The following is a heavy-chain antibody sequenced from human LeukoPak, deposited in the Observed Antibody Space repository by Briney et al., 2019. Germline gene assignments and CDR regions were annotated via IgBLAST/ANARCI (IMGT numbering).Heavy chain of an antibody. D-gene: IGHD1-26*01. CDR2: IYTSGST. Sequence: SETLSLTCTVSGGSISSYYWSWIRQPAGKGLERIGRIYTSGSTNYNPSLKSRVTMSVDTSKNQFSLKLSSVTAADTAVYYCAVGSGSRDAFDIWGQGTMVTVSS. V-gene: IGHV4-4*07. CDR3: AVGSGSRDAFDI. J-gene: IGHJ3*02. CDR1: GGSISSYY.